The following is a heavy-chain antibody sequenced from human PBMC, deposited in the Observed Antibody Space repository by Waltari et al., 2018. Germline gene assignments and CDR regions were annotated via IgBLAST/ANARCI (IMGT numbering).Heavy chain of an antibody. CDR1: GGTFSTYA. J-gene: IGHJ4*02. CDR2: ILPIFATP. Sequence: QVQLVQSGAEVKKPGSSVKVSCKASGGTFSTYAISWVRQASGQGLEWMVWILPIFATPNYAQKFQDRVTITADKSTSTAYMELSSLRSEDTAVYYCARGGYYFDSWGQGTLVTVSS. V-gene: IGHV1-69*06. D-gene: IGHD3-16*01. CDR3: ARGGYYFDS.